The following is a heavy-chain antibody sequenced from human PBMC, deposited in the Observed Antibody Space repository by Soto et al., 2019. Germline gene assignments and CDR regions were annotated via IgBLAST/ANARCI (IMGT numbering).Heavy chain of an antibody. Sequence: PGESLKISCKASGYSFTSYWISWVRQMPGKGLEWMGRIDPSDSYTNYSPSFQGHVTISADKSISTAYLQWSSLKASDTAMYYCAALTMRARGYYYGMDVWGQGTTVTVSS. CDR3: AALTMRARGYYYGMDV. CDR1: GYSFTSYW. J-gene: IGHJ6*02. D-gene: IGHD3-22*01. CDR2: IDPSDSYT. V-gene: IGHV5-10-1*01.